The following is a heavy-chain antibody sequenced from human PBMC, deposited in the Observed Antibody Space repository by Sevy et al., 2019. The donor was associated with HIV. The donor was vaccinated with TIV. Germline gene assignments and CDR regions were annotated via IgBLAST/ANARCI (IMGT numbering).Heavy chain of an antibody. CDR3: ARDIVVVPAALGSFDP. CDR1: GYTFTGYY. CDR2: INPNSGGT. D-gene: IGHD2-2*01. V-gene: IGHV1-2*06. J-gene: IGHJ5*02. Sequence: ASVKVSCKASGYTFTGYYMHWVRQAPGHGLEWMGRINPNSGGTNYAQKFQGRVTMTRDTSISTAYMELSRLRSDDTAVYYCARDIVVVPAALGSFDPWGQGTLVTVSS.